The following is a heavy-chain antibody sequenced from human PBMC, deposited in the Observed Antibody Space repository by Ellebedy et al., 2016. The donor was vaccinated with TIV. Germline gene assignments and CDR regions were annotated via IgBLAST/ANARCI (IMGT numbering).Heavy chain of an antibody. CDR1: GFTFSKYT. D-gene: IGHD1-26*01. CDR3: AKGPWDLPHAFDV. J-gene: IGHJ3*01. Sequence: GESLKISCAASGFTFSKYTMSWVRQAPGRGLEWVSGISGSGGSIYYGDSVKGRFTVSRDNPKNTLYLQINSLRAEDTAVYYCAKGPWDLPHAFDVWGQGTMVTASS. V-gene: IGHV3-23*01. CDR2: ISGSGGSI.